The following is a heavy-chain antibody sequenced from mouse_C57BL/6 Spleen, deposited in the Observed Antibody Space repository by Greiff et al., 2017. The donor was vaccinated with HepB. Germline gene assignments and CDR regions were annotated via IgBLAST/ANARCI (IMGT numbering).Heavy chain of an antibody. V-gene: IGHV3-8*01. CDR2: ISHSGST. D-gene: IGHD2-4*01. CDR3: ARSRDYPYFDY. Sequence: EVQLQQSGPGLAKPSHSLSLTCSVTGYSITSDYWHWVRKFPGNKLEYMGYISHSGSTYYNPSLKSRITITRDTSKNQYYLQLNSVTTEDTATYYCARSRDYPYFDYWGQGTTLTVSS. CDR1: GYSITSDY. J-gene: IGHJ2*01.